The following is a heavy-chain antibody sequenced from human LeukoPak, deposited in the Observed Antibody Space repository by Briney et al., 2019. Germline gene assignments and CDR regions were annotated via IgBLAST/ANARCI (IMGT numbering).Heavy chain of an antibody. V-gene: IGHV3-33*01. D-gene: IGHD2-21*02. CDR1: GFTFSSHD. Sequence: PGGSLRLSCAASGFTFSSHDMHWVRQAPGKGLEWVAVIWYDGTNKYYADSVKGRFTISRDNSKNTLYLQMNSLRAEDTAVYYCARDLHIVVVTAIGYRGQGTLVTVSS. CDR3: ARDLHIVVVTAIGY. CDR2: IWYDGTNK. J-gene: IGHJ4*02.